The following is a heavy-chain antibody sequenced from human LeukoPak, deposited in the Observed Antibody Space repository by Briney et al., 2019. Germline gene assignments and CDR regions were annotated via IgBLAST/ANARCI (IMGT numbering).Heavy chain of an antibody. Sequence: SGGSLRLSCAASGFTFSSHWMHWVRQAPGKGLVWASRINSDGNSTTYADSVKGRFTICRDNAKNTLYLQMNSLRAEDTAVYYCARDGQTMELDYWGQGTLVTVSS. CDR2: INSDGNST. CDR3: ARDGQTMELDY. V-gene: IGHV3-74*01. D-gene: IGHD4/OR15-4a*01. CDR1: GFTFSSHW. J-gene: IGHJ4*02.